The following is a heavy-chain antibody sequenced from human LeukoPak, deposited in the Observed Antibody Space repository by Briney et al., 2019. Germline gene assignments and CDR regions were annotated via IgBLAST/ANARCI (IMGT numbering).Heavy chain of an antibody. V-gene: IGHV4-34*01. D-gene: IGHD3-22*01. Sequence: KSSETPSLTCAVYGGSFSGYYWSWIRQPPGKGLEWIGEINHSGSTNYNPSLKSRVTISVDTSKNQFSPKLSSVTAADTAVYYCASGVSYYYDSSGYLDPWGQGTLVTVSS. CDR2: INHSGST. J-gene: IGHJ5*02. CDR1: GGSFSGYY. CDR3: ASGVSYYYDSSGYLDP.